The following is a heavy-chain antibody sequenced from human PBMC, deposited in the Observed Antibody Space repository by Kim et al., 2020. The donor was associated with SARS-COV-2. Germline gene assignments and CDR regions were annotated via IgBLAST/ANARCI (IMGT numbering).Heavy chain of an antibody. CDR2: INPNSGGT. D-gene: IGHD3-3*01. CDR1: GYTFTGYY. J-gene: IGHJ6*02. CDR3: ARVRPAIFGVVQGRYYGMDV. V-gene: IGHV1-2*02. Sequence: ASVKVSCKASGYTFTGYYMHWVRQAPGQGPEWMGWINPNSGGTNYAQKFQGRVTMTRDTSISTAYMELSRLRSDDTAVYYCARVRPAIFGVVQGRYYGMDVWGQGTTVTVSS.